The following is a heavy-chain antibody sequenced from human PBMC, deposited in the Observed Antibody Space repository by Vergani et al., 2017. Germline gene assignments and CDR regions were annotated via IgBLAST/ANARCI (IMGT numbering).Heavy chain of an antibody. CDR1: GGSISSGSYY. J-gene: IGHJ6*02. V-gene: IGHV4-61*02. CDR3: ARDSGDNYYGSGSYPYYYYGMDV. D-gene: IGHD3-10*01. CDR2: IYTSGST. Sequence: QVQLQESGPGLVKPSQTLSLTCTVSGGSISSGSYYWSWIRQPAGKGLEWIGRIYTSGSTNYNPSLKSRVTISVDTSKNQFSLKLSSVTAADTAVYYCARDSGDNYYGSGSYPYYYYGMDVWGQGTTVTVSS.